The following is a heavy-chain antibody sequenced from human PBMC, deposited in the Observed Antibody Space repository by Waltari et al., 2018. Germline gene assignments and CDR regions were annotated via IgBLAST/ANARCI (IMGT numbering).Heavy chain of an antibody. CDR3: ARDRVVGATTGGGAFDI. CDR2: IYYSGST. J-gene: IGHJ3*02. V-gene: IGHV4-30-4*08. CDR1: GGSISSGDYY. D-gene: IGHD1-26*01. Sequence: QVQLQESGPGLVKPSQTLSLTCTVSGGSISSGDYYWSWIRQPPGKGLEWIGYIYYSGSTYYNPSLKSRVTISVDTSKNQCSLKLSSVTAADTAVYYCARDRVVGATTGGGAFDIWGQGTMVTVSS.